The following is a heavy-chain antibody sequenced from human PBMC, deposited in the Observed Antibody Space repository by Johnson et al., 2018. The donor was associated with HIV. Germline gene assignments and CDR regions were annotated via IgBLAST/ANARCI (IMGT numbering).Heavy chain of an antibody. V-gene: IGHV3-23*04. CDR1: GFTFSSYA. Sequence: VQLVESGGGLVQPGGSLRLSCAASGFTFSSYAMSWVRQAPGKGLEWVSAISGSGGSTYYADSVKGRFTISRDNSKKTLYLQMNSLRAEDTAVYYCARDHLRRSHAFDIWGQGTMVTVSS. CDR2: ISGSGGST. J-gene: IGHJ3*02. D-gene: IGHD2-15*01. CDR3: ARDHLRRSHAFDI.